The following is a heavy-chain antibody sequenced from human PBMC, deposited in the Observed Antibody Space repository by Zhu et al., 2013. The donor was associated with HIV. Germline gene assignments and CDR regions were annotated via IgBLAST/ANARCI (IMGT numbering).Heavy chain of an antibody. CDR3: AREYSIGYYYYMDV. D-gene: IGHD6-25*01. CDR1: AYTFTGYY. CDR2: INPNSGGT. Sequence: QVQLVQSGAEVRRPGASVKVSCKASAYTFTGYYMHWVRQAPGQGLEWMGWINPNSGGTDYAQKFQGRVTMTRDTSISTAYMELSRLRSDDTAVYYCAREYSIGYYYYMDVWGKGTTVTVSS. V-gene: IGHV1-2*02. J-gene: IGHJ6*03.